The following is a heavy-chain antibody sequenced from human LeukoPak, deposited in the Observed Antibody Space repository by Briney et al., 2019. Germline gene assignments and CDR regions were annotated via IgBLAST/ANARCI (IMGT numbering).Heavy chain of an antibody. CDR3: ARDICSGGGDCYPNDY. Sequence: SVKVSCKASGGTFSSYAISWVRQAPGQGLEWMGGIIPIFGTANYAQKFQGRATITTDESTSTAYMELSSLRSEDTAVYYCARDICSGGGDCYPNDYWGQGTLVTVSS. D-gene: IGHD2-21*02. CDR2: IIPIFGTA. J-gene: IGHJ4*02. V-gene: IGHV1-69*05. CDR1: GGTFSSYA.